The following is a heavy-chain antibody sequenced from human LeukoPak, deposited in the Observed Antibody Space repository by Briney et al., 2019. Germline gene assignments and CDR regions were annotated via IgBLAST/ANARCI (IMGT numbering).Heavy chain of an antibody. CDR1: GFTFSSYE. CDR3: ARETYYYGPGSYGQH. D-gene: IGHD3-10*01. CDR2: ISSSGSTI. V-gene: IGHV3-48*03. Sequence: HTGGSLRLSCAASGFTFSSYEMNWVRQAPGKGLEWVSYISSSGSTIYYADSVKGRFTISRDNAKNSLYLQMNSLRAEDTAVYYCARETYYYGPGSYGQHWGQGTLVTVSS. J-gene: IGHJ1*01.